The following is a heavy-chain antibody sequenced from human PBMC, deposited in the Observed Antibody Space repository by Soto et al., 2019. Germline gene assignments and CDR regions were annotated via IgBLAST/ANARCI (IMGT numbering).Heavy chain of an antibody. CDR3: GRGSGYYYLDY. CDR1: GYTFTNYA. J-gene: IGHJ4*02. CDR2: INAGNGNT. Sequence: QVQLVQSGAEEKKPGASVKVSCKASGYTFTNYAMHWVRQDPGQRLEWMGWINAGNGNTKYSQKFQGRVTITSDTSAATAYMKLSSLSSEETAVYSCGRGSGYYYLDYWGQGTLVTVSS. D-gene: IGHD5-12*01. V-gene: IGHV1-3*05.